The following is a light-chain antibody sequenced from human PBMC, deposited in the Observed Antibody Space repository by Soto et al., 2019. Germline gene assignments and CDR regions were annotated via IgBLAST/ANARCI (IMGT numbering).Light chain of an antibody. Sequence: ETVMTQSPATLSVSTGERATLSCRASHSISSNLAWYQQKPGQSPRLLIYDASTRATGIPARFSGSGSGTEFTLTISSLQSEDFAVYYCHQYNSWPLTFGQGTKVDI. CDR3: HQYNSWPLT. CDR1: HSISSN. CDR2: DAS. V-gene: IGKV3-15*01. J-gene: IGKJ1*01.